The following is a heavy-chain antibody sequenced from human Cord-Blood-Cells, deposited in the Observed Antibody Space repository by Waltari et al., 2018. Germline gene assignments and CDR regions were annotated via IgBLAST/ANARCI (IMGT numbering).Heavy chain of an antibody. CDR3: ARRENNWFDP. V-gene: IGHV4-34*01. CDR1: GGSFSGYY. J-gene: IGHJ5*02. CDR2: INHSGST. Sequence: QVQLQQWGAGLLKPSETLSLTCAVYGGSFSGYYWSWIRQPPGKGLEWIGEINHSGSTNYTPSLKSRVTIAVDTAKNQFSLKLSSVTAADTAVYYCARRENNWFDPWGQGTLVTVSS.